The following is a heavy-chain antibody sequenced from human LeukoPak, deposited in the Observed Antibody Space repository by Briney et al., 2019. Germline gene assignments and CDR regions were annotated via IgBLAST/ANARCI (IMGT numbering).Heavy chain of an antibody. CDR1: GFTFSNYW. V-gene: IGHV3-7*03. J-gene: IGHJ4*02. D-gene: IGHD3-10*01. CDR3: ARETPYGSLTFDY. CDR2: THGSEK. Sequence: GGSLRLSRAASGFTFSNYWMSWVRQAPGKGLEWVANTHGSEKYYVYSVKGPFTISRDNAKNSLYLQMNSLRAEDTAVYYCARETPYGSLTFDYWGQGTLVTVSS.